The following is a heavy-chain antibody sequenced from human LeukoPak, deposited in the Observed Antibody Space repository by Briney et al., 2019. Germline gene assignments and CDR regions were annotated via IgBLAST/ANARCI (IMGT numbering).Heavy chain of an antibody. J-gene: IGHJ6*04. Sequence: GSLRLSCAASGFTFSSYWMHWVRQAPGKGLVWVSRINSDGSSTNYADSVKGRFTISRDNAKNTLYLQMNSLRVEDTAVYYCARVRLRPEDYYYYGMDVWGKGTTVTVSS. CDR1: GFTFSSYW. V-gene: IGHV3-74*01. CDR3: ARVRLRPEDYYYYGMDV. CDR2: INSDGSST.